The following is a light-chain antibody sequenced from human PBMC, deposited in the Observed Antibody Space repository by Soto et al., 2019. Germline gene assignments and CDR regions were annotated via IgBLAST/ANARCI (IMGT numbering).Light chain of an antibody. J-gene: IGKJ1*01. CDR2: DAS. CDR3: QQRSNWPPT. CDR1: QSVSRY. Sequence: EIVLTQSPVTLSLSPGERPTLSCRASQSVSRYLAWYQQKPGQAPRLLIYDASNGATGIPARFTGSGSGTDFTLTISSLEPEDFAVYYCQQRSNWPPTFGQGTKVDIK. V-gene: IGKV3-11*01.